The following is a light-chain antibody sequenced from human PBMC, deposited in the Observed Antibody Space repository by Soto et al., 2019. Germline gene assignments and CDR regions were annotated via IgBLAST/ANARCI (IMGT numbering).Light chain of an antibody. V-gene: IGKV3-15*01. CDR1: QSVRRM. Sequence: EIVMTQSPATLSVSPGERATLSCRASQSVRRMLAWYQQKPGQAPRLLIYDASTRATGIPARFSGSGSETEFTLTISSLQSEDYAFYYCQQYNNWPPSFGQGTKVDIK. J-gene: IGKJ1*01. CDR2: DAS. CDR3: QQYNNWPPS.